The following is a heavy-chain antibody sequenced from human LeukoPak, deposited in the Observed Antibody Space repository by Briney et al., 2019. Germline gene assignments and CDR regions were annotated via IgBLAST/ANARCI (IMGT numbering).Heavy chain of an antibody. Sequence: LAASVKVSCKASGGTFSSYAISWVRQAPGQGLEWMGWIYPNSGATKYAQKFQGRVTMTRDTSISTAYMELSRLRSDDTAVYYCGTLLSNGPFDYWGQGSLVTVSS. V-gene: IGHV1-2*03. CDR1: GGTFSSYA. CDR3: GTLLSNGPFDY. J-gene: IGHJ4*02. CDR2: IYPNSGAT.